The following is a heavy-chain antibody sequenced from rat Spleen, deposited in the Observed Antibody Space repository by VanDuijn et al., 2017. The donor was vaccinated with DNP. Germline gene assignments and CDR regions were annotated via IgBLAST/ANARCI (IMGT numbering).Heavy chain of an antibody. Sequence: EVQLQESGPGLVKPSQSLSLTCSVTGYSITSNYWGWIRQFPGNKVEYIGHITYRGNTNYNPSLVSRISITRDTSKNQFFLQLNSVTTEDTATYYCARWTRYFDAWGQGVMVTVSS. V-gene: IGHV3-1*01. J-gene: IGHJ2*01. D-gene: IGHD1-4*01. CDR2: ITYRGNT. CDR3: ARWTRYFDA. CDR1: GYSITSNY.